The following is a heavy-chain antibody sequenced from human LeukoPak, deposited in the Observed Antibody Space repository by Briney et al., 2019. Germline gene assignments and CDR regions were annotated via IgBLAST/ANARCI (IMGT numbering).Heavy chain of an antibody. CDR1: GGSISSYY. Sequence: PSETLSLTCTVSGGSISSYYWSWIRQPPGKGLEWIGYIYYSGSTNYNPSLKSRVTISVDTSKNQFSLKQSSVTAADTAVYYCARDQGQFIVGATGGWFDPWGQGTLVTVSS. J-gene: IGHJ5*02. CDR3: ARDQGQFIVGATGGWFDP. D-gene: IGHD1-26*01. CDR2: IYYSGST. V-gene: IGHV4-59*01.